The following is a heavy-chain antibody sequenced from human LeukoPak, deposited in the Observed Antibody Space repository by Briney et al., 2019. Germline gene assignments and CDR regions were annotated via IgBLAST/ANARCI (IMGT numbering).Heavy chain of an antibody. CDR3: AKRRGQGYGDYDLDY. Sequence: AGGSLRLSCAASGFTFSSYSMNWVRQAPGKGLEWVSSISSSSSYIYYADSVKGRFTISRDNSKNTLYLQMNSLRAEDTAVYYCAKRRGQGYGDYDLDYWGQGTLVTVSS. CDR2: ISSSSSYI. D-gene: IGHD4-17*01. J-gene: IGHJ4*02. V-gene: IGHV3-21*04. CDR1: GFTFSSYS.